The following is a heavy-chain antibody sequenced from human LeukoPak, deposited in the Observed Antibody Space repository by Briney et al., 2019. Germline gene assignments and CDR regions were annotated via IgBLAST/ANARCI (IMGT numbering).Heavy chain of an antibody. Sequence: PGGSLRLSCAASGFPLNNFPVVRVRQAPGKGLEWVALTSYDGRDKYYADSVKGRFTISRDSSKNTLYLQMNSLRVEDTAVYYCARDVTGSGWYGQLDYWGQGTLVTVSS. D-gene: IGHD6-19*01. CDR1: GFPLNNFP. CDR3: ARDVTGSGWYGQLDY. CDR2: TSYDGRDK. J-gene: IGHJ4*02. V-gene: IGHV3-30*04.